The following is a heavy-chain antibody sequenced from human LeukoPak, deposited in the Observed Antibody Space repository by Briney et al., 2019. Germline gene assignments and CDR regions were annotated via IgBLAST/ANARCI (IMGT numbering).Heavy chain of an antibody. CDR3: GSSSSWSYIDY. Sequence: AGSLRLSCAASGFTVSRNYMSWVRQAPGKGLEWVSVIYSGGSTYYADSVKGRFTISRDNSKNTVYLQMNSLRAEDTAVYYCGSSSSWSYIDYWGQGTLVTVSS. J-gene: IGHJ4*02. CDR1: GFTVSRNY. CDR2: IYSGGST. V-gene: IGHV3-53*01. D-gene: IGHD6-13*01.